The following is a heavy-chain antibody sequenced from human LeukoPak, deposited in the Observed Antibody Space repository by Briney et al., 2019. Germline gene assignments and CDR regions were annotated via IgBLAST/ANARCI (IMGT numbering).Heavy chain of an antibody. CDR1: GYSISSGYY. Sequence: SETLSLTCTVSGYSISSGYYWGWIRQPPGKGLEWIGSIYYSGSTYYNPSLKSRVTISVDTSKNQFSLKLSSVTAADTAVYYCARHLRGIAAAGLNYYYYYYMDVWGKGTTVTISS. D-gene: IGHD6-13*01. J-gene: IGHJ6*03. CDR3: ARHLRGIAAAGLNYYYYYYMDV. V-gene: IGHV4-38-2*02. CDR2: IYYSGST.